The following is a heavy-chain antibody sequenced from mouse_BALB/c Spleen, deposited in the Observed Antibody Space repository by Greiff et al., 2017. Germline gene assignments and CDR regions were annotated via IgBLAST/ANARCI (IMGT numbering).Heavy chain of an antibody. V-gene: IGHV1-80*01. CDR1: GYAFSSYW. CDR2: IYPGDGDT. CDR3: ASPDYYGSSFYAMDY. D-gene: IGHD1-1*01. Sequence: VQLQQSGAELVRPGSSVKISCKASGYAFSSYWMNWVKQRPGQGLGWIGQIYPGDGDTNYNGKFKGKATLTADKSSSTAYMQLSSLTSEDSAVYFCASPDYYGSSFYAMDYWGQGTSVTVSS. J-gene: IGHJ4*01.